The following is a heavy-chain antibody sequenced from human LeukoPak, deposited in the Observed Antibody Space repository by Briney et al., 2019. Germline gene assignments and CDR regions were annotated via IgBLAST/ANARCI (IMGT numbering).Heavy chain of an antibody. CDR1: GGTFSSYA. D-gene: IGHD3-10*01. CDR2: IIPIFGTA. V-gene: IGHV1-69*13. CDR3: ARDRPDLWFGELYAFDI. J-gene: IGHJ3*02. Sequence: ASVKVSCKASGGTFSSYAISWVRQAPGQGLEWMGGIIPIFGTANYAQKFQGRVTITADESTSTAYMELRSLRSDDTAVYYGARDRPDLWFGELYAFDIWGQGTMVTVSS.